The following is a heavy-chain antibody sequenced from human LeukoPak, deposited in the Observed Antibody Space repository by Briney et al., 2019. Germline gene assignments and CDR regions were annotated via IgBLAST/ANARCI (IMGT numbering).Heavy chain of an antibody. D-gene: IGHD6-6*01. CDR3: ARYSPYSSSHLHYYYYGTDV. CDR2: IWYDGSNK. J-gene: IGHJ6*02. CDR1: GFTFRNHG. Sequence: PGRSLRLSCAASGFTFRNHGMHWVRQAPGKGLEWVAVIWYDGSNKYYADSVKGRFTISRDNSKNTLYLQMNSLRAEDTAVYYCARYSPYSSSHLHYYYYGTDVWGQGATVTVSS. V-gene: IGHV3-33*01.